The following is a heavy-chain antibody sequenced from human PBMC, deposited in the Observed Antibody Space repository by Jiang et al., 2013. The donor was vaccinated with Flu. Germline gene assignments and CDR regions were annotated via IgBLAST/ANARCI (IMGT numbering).Heavy chain of an antibody. D-gene: IGHD5-18*01. CDR2: IKIRTGET. J-gene: IGHJ4*02. Sequence: EVKKPGASVKVSCVASGYTFTDYFIHWVRQAPGQGLEWMGWIKIRTGETNYGQRFQDRVTLTRDTSVNTAYMELSGLRSADTAVYYCARDPDTPMPIDFWGQGTLVT. CDR1: GYTFTDYF. V-gene: IGHV1-2*02. CDR3: ARDPDTPMPIDF.